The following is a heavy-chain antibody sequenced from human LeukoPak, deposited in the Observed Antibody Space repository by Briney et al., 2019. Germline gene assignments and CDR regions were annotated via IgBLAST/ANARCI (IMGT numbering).Heavy chain of an antibody. CDR2: ISWNSGSI. Sequence: GGSLRLSCAASGFTFDDYAMHWVRQAPGKGLEWVSGISWNSGSIGYADSVKGRFTISRDNAKNSLYLQMNSLRAEDTALYYCALLPPSIAVARTPTDYWGQGTLVTVSS. CDR3: ALLPPSIAVARTPTDY. J-gene: IGHJ4*02. V-gene: IGHV3-9*01. CDR1: GFTFDDYA. D-gene: IGHD6-19*01.